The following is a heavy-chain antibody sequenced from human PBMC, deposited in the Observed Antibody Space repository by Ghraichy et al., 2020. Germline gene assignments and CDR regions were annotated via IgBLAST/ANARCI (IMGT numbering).Heavy chain of an antibody. J-gene: IGHJ4*02. CDR2: INSRDNTV. Sequence: GGSLRLSCAASGFTFSDYHMSWICQAPGKGLEWVSYINSRDNTVYYADSVEGRFTISRDNAKNSLYLLMNSLRAEDTAVYFCAREAAAQDFFDHWGQGTLVTVSS. V-gene: IGHV3-11*01. D-gene: IGHD2-15*01. CDR3: AREAAAQDFFDH. CDR1: GFTFSDYH.